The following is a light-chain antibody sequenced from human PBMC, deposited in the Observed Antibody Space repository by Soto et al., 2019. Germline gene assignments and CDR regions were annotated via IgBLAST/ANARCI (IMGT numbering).Light chain of an antibody. CDR2: EDN. CDR1: SGSIASGY. Sequence: NFMLTQPHSVSESPGKTVTISCTRSSGSIASGYVQWYQQRPGSAPTTVIYEDNQRPSGVPDRFSGSIDTSSNSASLTISGLKTEDEADYYCQSYHISTPYVFGTGTKVTVL. J-gene: IGLJ1*01. CDR3: QSYHISTPYV. V-gene: IGLV6-57*03.